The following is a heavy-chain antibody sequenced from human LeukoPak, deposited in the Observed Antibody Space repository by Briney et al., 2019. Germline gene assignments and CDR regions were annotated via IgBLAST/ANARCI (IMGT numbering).Heavy chain of an antibody. CDR2: IKQDGSKK. V-gene: IGHV3-7*04. J-gene: IGHJ4*02. D-gene: IGHD5-24*01. CDR1: GFTFSSYA. CDR3: TRVGYIDEGIDY. Sequence: GGSLRLSCAASGFTFSSYAMSWVRQAPGKGLEWVANIKQDGSKKSYVDSVKGRFTISRDNAKNSLCLQMNSLRAEDTAIYYCTRVGYIDEGIDYWGQGTLVTVSS.